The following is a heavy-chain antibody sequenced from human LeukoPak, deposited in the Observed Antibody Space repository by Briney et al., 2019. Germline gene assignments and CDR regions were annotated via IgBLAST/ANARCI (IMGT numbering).Heavy chain of an antibody. CDR2: IYYSGST. CDR1: GGSISSYY. D-gene: IGHD3-10*01. V-gene: IGHV4-59*04. Sequence: PSETLSLTCTVSGGSISSYYWSWIRQPPGKGLEWIGYIYYSGSTYYNPSLKSRVTISVDTSKNQFSLKLSSVTAADTAVYYCARQTVLLWFGELRDNWFDPWGQGTLVTVSS. J-gene: IGHJ5*02. CDR3: ARQTVLLWFGELRDNWFDP.